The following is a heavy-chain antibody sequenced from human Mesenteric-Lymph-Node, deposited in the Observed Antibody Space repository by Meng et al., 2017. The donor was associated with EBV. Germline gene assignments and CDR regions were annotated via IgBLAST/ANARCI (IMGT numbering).Heavy chain of an antibody. CDR2: ISSSSSYI. J-gene: IGHJ4*02. Sequence: VQLVESGGGLVKPGGSLRLSCSASGFPFSSYSMNWVRQAPGKGLEWVSSISSSSSYIYYADSVKGRFTISRDNAKNSLHLQMNSLRAEDTAVYYCARVDGDGYCSGGSCYSLDYWGQGTLVTVSS. CDR1: GFPFSSYS. V-gene: IGHV3-21*01. D-gene: IGHD2-15*01. CDR3: ARVDGDGYCSGGSCYSLDY.